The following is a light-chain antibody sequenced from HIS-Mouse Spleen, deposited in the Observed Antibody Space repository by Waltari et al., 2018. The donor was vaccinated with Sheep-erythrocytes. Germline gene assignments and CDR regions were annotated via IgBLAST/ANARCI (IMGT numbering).Light chain of an antibody. V-gene: IGLV3-10*01. CDR2: EDS. CDR3: YSTDSSGNHWV. J-gene: IGLJ3*02. Sequence: SYELTQPPSVSVSPGQTARITCSGDALPKKYAYWYQQKSGQAPVLVIYEDSKRPSGLPGRFSGSTSGTMATLTISGAQLEDEADYYCYSTDSSGNHWVFGGGTKLTVL. CDR1: ALPKKY.